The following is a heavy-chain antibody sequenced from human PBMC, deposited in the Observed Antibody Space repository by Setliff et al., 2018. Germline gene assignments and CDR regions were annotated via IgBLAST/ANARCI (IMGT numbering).Heavy chain of an antibody. CDR3: ARGLYSSGYLFDSFDY. CDR2: IIPIFGTA. V-gene: IGHV1-69*05. CDR1: GGTFSSYA. J-gene: IGHJ4*02. D-gene: IGHD6-19*01. Sequence: SVKVSCKASGGTFSSYAISWVRQAPGQGLEWMGGIIPIFGTANYAQKFQGRVTITTDESTSTAYMELSSLRSEDTAVYYCARGLYSSGYLFDSFDYWGQGTQVTVSS.